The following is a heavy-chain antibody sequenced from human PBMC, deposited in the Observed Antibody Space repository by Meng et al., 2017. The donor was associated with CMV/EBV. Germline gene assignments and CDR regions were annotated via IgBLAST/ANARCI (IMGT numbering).Heavy chain of an antibody. D-gene: IGHD6-19*01. CDR1: GFTFSSYA. J-gene: IGHJ5*02. V-gene: IGHV3-23*01. CDR2: ISGSGGST. Sequence: GESLKISCAASGFTFSSYAMSWVRQAPGKGLEWVSAISGSGGSTYYADSVKGRFTISRDNSKNTLYLQMNSLRAEDTAVYYCAKDGYSSGWYHWFDPWGQGTLVTVSS. CDR3: AKDGYSSGWYHWFDP.